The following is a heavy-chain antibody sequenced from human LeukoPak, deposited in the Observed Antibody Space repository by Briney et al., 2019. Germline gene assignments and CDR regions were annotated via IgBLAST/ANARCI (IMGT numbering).Heavy chain of an antibody. CDR1: GYTFTDYY. D-gene: IGHD4-17*01. CDR3: ARTYGDLYYFDY. CDR2: INPNSGGT. Sequence: ASVKVSCKASGYTFTDYYMHWVRQAPGQGLEWMGWINPNSGGTNYAQKFQGRVTMTRDTSISTAYMELRRLRSDDTAMCYCARTYGDLYYFDYWGQGTLVTVSS. J-gene: IGHJ4*02. V-gene: IGHV1-2*02.